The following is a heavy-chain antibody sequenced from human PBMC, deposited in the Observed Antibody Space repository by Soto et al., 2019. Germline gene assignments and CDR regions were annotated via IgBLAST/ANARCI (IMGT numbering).Heavy chain of an antibody. CDR2: INPNSGGT. CDR1: GYTFTGYY. D-gene: IGHD6-19*01. J-gene: IGHJ3*02. Sequence: GTSVKVSCKASGYTFTGYYMHWVRQAPGQGLEWMGWINPNSGGTNYAQKFQGWVTMTRDTSISTAYMELSRLRSDDTAVYYCARSIEVSLDAFDISGQGTMVTVSS. CDR3: ARSIEVSLDAFDI. V-gene: IGHV1-2*04.